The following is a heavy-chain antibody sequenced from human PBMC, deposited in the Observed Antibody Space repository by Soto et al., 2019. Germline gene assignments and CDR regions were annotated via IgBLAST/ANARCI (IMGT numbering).Heavy chain of an antibody. D-gene: IGHD2-15*01. V-gene: IGHV4-30-2*01. CDR2: IYHSGST. Sequence: TLSLTCAVSGGSISSGGYSWSWIRQPPGKGLEWIGYIYHSGSTYYNPSLKSRVTISVDRSKNQFSLKLSSVTAADTAVYYCARCRSGWVSWFDPWGQGTLVTVSS. CDR3: ARCRSGWVSWFDP. J-gene: IGHJ5*02. CDR1: GGSISSGGYS.